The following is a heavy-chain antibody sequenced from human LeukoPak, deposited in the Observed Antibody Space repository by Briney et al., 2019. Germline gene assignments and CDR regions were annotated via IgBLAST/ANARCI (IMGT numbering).Heavy chain of an antibody. J-gene: IGHJ6*02. Sequence: SQTLSLTCAISGDSVSSNSAAWNWIRQSPSRGLEWLGRTYYRSKWYNDYAVSVKSRITINPDTSKNQFSLQLNSVTPEDTAVYYCARLSGSGWDYYYYGMDVWGQGTTVTVSS. V-gene: IGHV6-1*01. CDR3: ARLSGSGWDYYYYGMDV. CDR2: TYYRSKWYN. D-gene: IGHD6-19*01. CDR1: GDSVSSNSAA.